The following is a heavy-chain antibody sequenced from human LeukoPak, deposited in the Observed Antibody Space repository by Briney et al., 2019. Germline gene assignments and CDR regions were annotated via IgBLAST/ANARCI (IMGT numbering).Heavy chain of an antibody. V-gene: IGHV1-2*02. D-gene: IGHD3-10*02. CDR1: GYTFTGYY. CDR2: INPNSGGT. Sequence: ASVKVSCKASGYTFTGYYMHWVRQAPGQGLEWMGWINPNSGGTNYAQKFQGRVTMTRDTSISTAYMELSRLRSDDTAVYYCAGDRALFGDLEGFDYWGQGTLVTVSS. CDR3: AGDRALFGDLEGFDY. J-gene: IGHJ4*02.